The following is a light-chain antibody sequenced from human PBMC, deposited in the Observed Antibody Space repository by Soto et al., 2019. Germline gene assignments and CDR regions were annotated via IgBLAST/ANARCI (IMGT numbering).Light chain of an antibody. CDR2: AAS. J-gene: IGKJ1*01. V-gene: IGKV1-9*01. Sequence: DIRLTQSPSFLSASLGDRVTITCRASQDISSYLAWYQQKPGKAPNLLIYAASTLQSGVPSRFSGSGSGTEFTLPISYLQPEDFASYYCQQLKSYPPAFGQGTKVEIK. CDR1: QDISSY. CDR3: QQLKSYPPA.